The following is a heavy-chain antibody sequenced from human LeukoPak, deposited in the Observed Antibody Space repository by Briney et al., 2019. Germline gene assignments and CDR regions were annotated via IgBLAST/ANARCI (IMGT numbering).Heavy chain of an antibody. CDR3: ARSDCSSTSCYRSDY. D-gene: IGHD2-2*01. CDR1: GFTFSTYS. J-gene: IGHJ4*02. CDR2: ISSGSSYI. V-gene: IGHV3-21*01. Sequence: TGGSLRLSCAASGFTFSTYSMNWVRQAPGKGLEWVSSISSGSSYIYYADSVKGRFTISRDNAKNSLYLQMNSLRAEDTAVYYCARSDCSSTSCYRSDYWGQGTLVTVSS.